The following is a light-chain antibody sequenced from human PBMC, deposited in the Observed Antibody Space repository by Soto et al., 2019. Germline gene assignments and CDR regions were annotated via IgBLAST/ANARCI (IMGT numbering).Light chain of an antibody. V-gene: IGKV1-39*01. CDR2: AAS. CDR1: QSMSSY. CDR3: QQSYSTLYT. Sequence: DIQMTQSPSSLSASVGDRVTITCRASQSMSSYLNWYQQKPGKAPKLLIYAASSLQSGVPSRFSGSGSGTDFTLTISSLQPEDFATYYCQQSYSTLYTFGQGTKVEIK. J-gene: IGKJ2*01.